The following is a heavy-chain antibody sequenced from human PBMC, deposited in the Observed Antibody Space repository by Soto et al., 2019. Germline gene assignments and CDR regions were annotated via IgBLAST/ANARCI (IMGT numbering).Heavy chain of an antibody. D-gene: IGHD2-2*01. Sequence: GASVKVSCKASGYTFTGYYMHWVLQAPGEGLEWMGWINPNSGGTNYAQKFQGWVTMTRDTSISTAYMELSRLRSDDTAVYYCARAEVGDIVVVPAAIFAFDIWGQGTMVTVSS. V-gene: IGHV1-2*04. J-gene: IGHJ3*02. CDR2: INPNSGGT. CDR3: ARAEVGDIVVVPAAIFAFDI. CDR1: GYTFTGYY.